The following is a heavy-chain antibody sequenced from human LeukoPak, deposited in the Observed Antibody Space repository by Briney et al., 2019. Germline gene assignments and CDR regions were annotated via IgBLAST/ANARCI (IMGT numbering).Heavy chain of an antibody. D-gene: IGHD3-10*01. Sequence: ASVKVSCKASGYTFTSYGISWVRQAPGQGLEWMGWISAYNGNTNYAQKLQGRVTMTTDTSTSTAYMELRSLRSDDTAVYYCARGSPLGLGSGTRPFDYWGQGTLVTVSS. J-gene: IGHJ4*02. CDR2: ISAYNGNT. V-gene: IGHV1-18*01. CDR1: GYTFTSYG. CDR3: ARGSPLGLGSGTRPFDY.